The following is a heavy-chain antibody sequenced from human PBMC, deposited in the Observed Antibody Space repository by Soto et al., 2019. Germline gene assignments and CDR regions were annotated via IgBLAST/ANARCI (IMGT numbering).Heavy chain of an antibody. Sequence: PGGSLRLSCAASGFTFSDYYMSWIRQAPGKGLEWVSYISSSGSTIYYADSVKGRFTISRGNAKNSLYLQMNSLRAEDTAVYYCARPWVYSSSWYYYYMDVWGKGTTVTVSS. CDR2: ISSSGSTI. CDR3: ARPWVYSSSWYYYYMDV. D-gene: IGHD6-13*01. CDR1: GFTFSDYY. V-gene: IGHV3-11*01. J-gene: IGHJ6*03.